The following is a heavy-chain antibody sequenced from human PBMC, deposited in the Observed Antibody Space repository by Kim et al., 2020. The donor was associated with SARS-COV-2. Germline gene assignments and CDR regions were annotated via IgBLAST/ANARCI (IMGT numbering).Heavy chain of an antibody. J-gene: IGHJ4*01. Sequence: SETLSLTCGVYGGSFSDYYWSWIRQTPGKGLEWIGEINHSGSTNYNPSLKSRVTISIDTSKNQFSLKLSSVTAADTAIYYCARVGDTAMAPVSYWGHGTLVTVSS. CDR2: INHSGST. CDR3: ARVGDTAMAPVSY. D-gene: IGHD5-18*01. V-gene: IGHV4-34*01. CDR1: GGSFSDYY.